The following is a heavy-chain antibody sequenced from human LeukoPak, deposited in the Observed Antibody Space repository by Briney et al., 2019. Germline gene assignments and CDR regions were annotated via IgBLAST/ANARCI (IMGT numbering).Heavy chain of an antibody. V-gene: IGHV4-34*01. CDR2: INHSGST. CDR3: ATCGSGWGNCDY. CDR1: GGSFSGYY. D-gene: IGHD6-19*01. Sequence: PSETLSLTCAVYGGSFSGYYWSWIRQPPGKGLEWIGEINHSGSTNYNPSLKSRVTISLDTSKNQFSLNLSSVTAADTAVYYCATCGSGWGNCDYWGQGTLVTVSS. J-gene: IGHJ4*02.